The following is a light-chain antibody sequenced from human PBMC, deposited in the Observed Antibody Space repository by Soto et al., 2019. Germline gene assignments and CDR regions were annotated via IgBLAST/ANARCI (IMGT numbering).Light chain of an antibody. CDR1: QSVGSTY. V-gene: IGKV3-20*01. CDR2: GVS. Sequence: EIVLTQSPVTLSFSPGEKATPSCRASQSVGSTYLAWYQQRPGQAPRLLLYGVSHRATGIPDRFSGSGSGTDFTLTISRLEPEDFAVYYCQQYGTSPFTFGGGTKVDIK. J-gene: IGKJ4*01. CDR3: QQYGTSPFT.